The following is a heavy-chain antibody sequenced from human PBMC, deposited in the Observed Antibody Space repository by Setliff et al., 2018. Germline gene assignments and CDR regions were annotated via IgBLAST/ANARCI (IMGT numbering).Heavy chain of an antibody. V-gene: IGHV3-23*01. J-gene: IGHJ4*02. CDR3: ARTCSGSGCYAGLES. Sequence: PGGSLRLSCTASGFTFRKHALAWVRQAPGKGLQWVSSVSGSGMTRDYTDSVKGRFTVSRDSSQNKIHLQMDSLRAEDTAVYYCARTCSGSGCYAGLESWGQGTPVTVSS. CDR2: VSGSGMTR. CDR1: GFTFRKHA. D-gene: IGHD2-15*01.